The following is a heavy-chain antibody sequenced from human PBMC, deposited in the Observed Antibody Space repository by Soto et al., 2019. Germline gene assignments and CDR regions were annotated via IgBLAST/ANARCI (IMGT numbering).Heavy chain of an antibody. D-gene: IGHD2-21*02. Sequence: EVQLVESGGGLVQPGGSLRLSCAASGFTFSSYSMNWVRQAPGKGLEWVSYISSSSSTIYYADSVKGRFTISRDNAKNSLYLQMNSLRDGDTAVYYCARDYCGGDCYPFDYWGQGTLVTVSS. CDR3: ARDYCGGDCYPFDY. V-gene: IGHV3-48*02. CDR1: GFTFSSYS. J-gene: IGHJ4*02. CDR2: ISSSSSTI.